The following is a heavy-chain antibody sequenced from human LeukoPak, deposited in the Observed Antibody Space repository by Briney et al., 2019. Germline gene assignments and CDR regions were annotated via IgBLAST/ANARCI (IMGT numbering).Heavy chain of an antibody. D-gene: IGHD4-23*01. J-gene: IGHJ4*02. Sequence: PSETLSLTCTISGGSISSYYWSWIRQPPGKGLELIGYIYYSGSTSYNPSLKSRVTISVDTSKNQFSLKLSSVTAADTAVYYCARGVYGGNSGGTNGGYWGQGTLVTVSS. V-gene: IGHV4-59*01. CDR2: IYYSGST. CDR1: GGSISSYY. CDR3: ARGVYGGNSGGTNGGY.